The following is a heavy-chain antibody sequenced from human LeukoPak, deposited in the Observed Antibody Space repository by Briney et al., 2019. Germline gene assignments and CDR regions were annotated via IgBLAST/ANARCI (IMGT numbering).Heavy chain of an antibody. J-gene: IGHJ4*02. V-gene: IGHV4-59*01. D-gene: IGHD3-3*01. CDR2: IYYTRST. CDR1: GGSISSYY. CDR3: ARVAAKSGYSYDY. Sequence: SETLSLTCTVSGGSISSYYWSWIRQPPGKGLEWIGYIYYTRSTHYNPSLKSRVTISVDTSKNQFSLKLSSVTAADTAVYYCARVAAKSGYSYDYWGQGTLVTVSS.